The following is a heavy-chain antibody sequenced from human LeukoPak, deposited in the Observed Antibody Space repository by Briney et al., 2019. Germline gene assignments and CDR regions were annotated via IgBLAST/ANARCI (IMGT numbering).Heavy chain of an antibody. CDR2: INPSSGGT. J-gene: IGHJ5*02. CDR3: ARDLVVVPAAINWFDP. CDR1: GYTFTGYY. V-gene: IGHV1-2*02. Sequence: ASVKVSCKASGYTFTGYYMHWVRQAPGQGLEWMGWINPSSGGTNYAQKFQGRVTMTRDTSISTAYMELSRLRSDDTAVYYCARDLVVVPAAINWFDPWGQGTLVTVSS. D-gene: IGHD2-2*01.